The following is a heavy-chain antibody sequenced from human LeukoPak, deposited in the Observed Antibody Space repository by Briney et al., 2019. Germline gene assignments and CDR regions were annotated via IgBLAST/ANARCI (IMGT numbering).Heavy chain of an antibody. Sequence: SETLSLTCTVSGGSISSSSYYWSWIRQPPGKGLEWSGYISYSGSTNYNPSLKSRVTISVDTSKNKFSLKVSSVTAADTAVYYCASRGYSRGWYEFDYWGQGTLVTVSS. V-gene: IGHV4-61*05. D-gene: IGHD6-19*01. CDR1: GGSISSSSYY. J-gene: IGHJ4*02. CDR2: ISYSGST. CDR3: ASRGYSRGWYEFDY.